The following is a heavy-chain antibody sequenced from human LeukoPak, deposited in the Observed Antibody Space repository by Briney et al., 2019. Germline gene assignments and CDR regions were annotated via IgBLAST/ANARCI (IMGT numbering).Heavy chain of an antibody. V-gene: IGHV3-43*02. CDR1: GFTFDDYA. Sequence: GGSLRLSGAASGFTFDDYAMHWVRQGPGKSLEWVSLINENGDIAYYGDSVRGRFTVSRDNAKNSLYLQMNSLTTEDTALYYCAKARWEPNFDYWGQGTLVTVSS. D-gene: IGHD1-26*01. CDR3: AKARWEPNFDY. CDR2: INENGDIA. J-gene: IGHJ4*02.